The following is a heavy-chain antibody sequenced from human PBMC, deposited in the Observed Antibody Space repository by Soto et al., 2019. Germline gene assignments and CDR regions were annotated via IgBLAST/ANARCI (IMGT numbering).Heavy chain of an antibody. Sequence: SETLSLNCTVSGGSISSSSYYWGWIRQPPGKGLEWIGSIYYSGSTYYNTSLKSRVTISVDTSKNQFSLKLSSVTAADTAVYYCARGRGGSPTTFGGVIVDYWGQGTLVTVSS. CDR1: GGSISSSSYY. J-gene: IGHJ4*02. CDR2: IYYSGST. V-gene: IGHV4-39*07. D-gene: IGHD3-16*02. CDR3: ARGRGGSPTTFGGVIVDY.